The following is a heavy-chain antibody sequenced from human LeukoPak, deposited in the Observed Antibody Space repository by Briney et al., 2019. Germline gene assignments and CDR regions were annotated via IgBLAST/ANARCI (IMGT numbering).Heavy chain of an antibody. J-gene: IGHJ6*03. CDR1: GIPINNYY. CDR2: INHSGST. CDR3: ARGKYSSSPWLPYYYYYYIDV. D-gene: IGHD6-6*01. V-gene: IGHV4-34*01. Sequence: KTSETLSLTCTVSGIPINNYYWSWIRQPAGKGLEWIGEINHSGSTNYNPSLKSRVTISVDTSKNQFSLKLSSVTAADTAVYYCARGKYSSSPWLPYYYYYYIDVWGKGTTVTVSS.